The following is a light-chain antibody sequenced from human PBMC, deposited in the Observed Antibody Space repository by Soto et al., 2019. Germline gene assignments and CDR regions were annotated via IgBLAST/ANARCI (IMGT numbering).Light chain of an antibody. CDR2: EGS. CDR1: SSDVGSYNL. Sequence: QSALTQPASASGYPGQSITISCTGTSSDVGSYNLVSWYQQHPGKAPKLMIYEGSKRPSGVSNRFSGSKSGNTASLTISGLQAEDEADYYCCSYAGSRVFGGGTKLTVL. V-gene: IGLV2-23*01. J-gene: IGLJ3*02. CDR3: CSYAGSRV.